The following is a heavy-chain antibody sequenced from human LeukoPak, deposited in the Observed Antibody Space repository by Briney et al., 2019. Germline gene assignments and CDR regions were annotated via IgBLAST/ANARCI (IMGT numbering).Heavy chain of an antibody. D-gene: IGHD3-10*01. CDR3: AAYYGSGSVNYYRGMDI. CDR1: EFTFSDYY. Sequence: GGSLRLSCEASEFTFSDYYMSWIRQAPGKGLEWISYISDSAINTHYADSVKGRFTISRDNAKKLLVLEMKSLRSEDTAVYYCAAYYGSGSVNYYRGMDIWGQGTRSPSP. J-gene: IGHJ6*02. V-gene: IGHV3-11*01. CDR2: ISDSAINT.